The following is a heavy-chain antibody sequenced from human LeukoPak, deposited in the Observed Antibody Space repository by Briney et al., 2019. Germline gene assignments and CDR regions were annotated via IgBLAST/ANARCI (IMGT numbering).Heavy chain of an antibody. CDR1: GFTFSSYA. CDR2: ISGSGGST. Sequence: PGGSLRLSCAASGFTFSSYAMSWVRQAPGKGLEWVSAISGSGGSTYYADSVRGRFTISRDNSKNTLYLQMNSLRAEDTAVYYCAKDKSHSSGWYYFDYWGQGTLVTVSS. CDR3: AKDKSHSSGWYYFDY. J-gene: IGHJ4*02. V-gene: IGHV3-23*01. D-gene: IGHD6-19*01.